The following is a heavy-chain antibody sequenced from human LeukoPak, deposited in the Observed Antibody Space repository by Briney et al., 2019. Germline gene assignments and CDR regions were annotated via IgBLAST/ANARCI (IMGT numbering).Heavy chain of an antibody. J-gene: IGHJ1*01. Sequence: GGSLRLSCAASGFTFSSYAMSWVRQAPGKGLEWVSAISGSGGSTYYADSVKGRFTISRDNSKNTLYLQMNSLRAEDTAVYYCAGVGVAAGYFQHWGQGTLVTVSS. CDR2: ISGSGGST. V-gene: IGHV3-23*01. CDR1: GFTFSSYA. CDR3: AGVGVAAGYFQH. D-gene: IGHD2-15*01.